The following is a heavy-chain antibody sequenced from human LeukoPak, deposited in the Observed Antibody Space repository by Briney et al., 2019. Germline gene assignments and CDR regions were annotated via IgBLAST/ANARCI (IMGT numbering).Heavy chain of an antibody. Sequence: GSLRLSCAASRFTFSSYSMNWVRQPPGKGLEWIGSIYYSGSTYYNPSLKSRVTISVDTSNNQFSLRLSSVTAADTAVYYCARSTRSWFDPWGQGTLVTVSS. V-gene: IGHV4-59*01. CDR3: ARSTRSWFDP. CDR1: RFTFSSYS. J-gene: IGHJ5*02. D-gene: IGHD3-10*01. CDR2: IYYSGST.